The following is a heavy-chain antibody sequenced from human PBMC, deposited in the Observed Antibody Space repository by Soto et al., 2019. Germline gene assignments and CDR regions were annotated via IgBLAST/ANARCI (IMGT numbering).Heavy chain of an antibody. CDR2: ISAYNGKT. V-gene: IGHV1-18*01. CDR1: GYTFTSYG. CDR3: ARDGALGENYYYYGMDV. D-gene: IGHD3-16*01. J-gene: IGHJ6*02. Sequence: QVQLVQSGAEVKKPGASVKVSCKASGYTFTSYGISWVRQAPGQGLEWMGWISAYNGKTNYAQKLQGRVPMTTDTSTSTAYMELRSVRSDDTAVYYCARDGALGENYYYYGMDVWGQGTTVPVSS.